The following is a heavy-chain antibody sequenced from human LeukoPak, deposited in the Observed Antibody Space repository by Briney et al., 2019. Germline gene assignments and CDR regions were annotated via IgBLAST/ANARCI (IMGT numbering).Heavy chain of an antibody. CDR3: ARGPLYYYGSGSYDY. D-gene: IGHD3-10*01. CDR2: FDPEDGET. Sequence: ASVKVSCKVSGYTLTELSMHWVRQAPGKGLEWMGGFDPEDGETIYAQKFQGRVTITADKSTSTAYMELSSLRSEDTAVYYCARGPLYYYGSGSYDYWGQGTLVTVSS. J-gene: IGHJ4*02. V-gene: IGHV1-24*01. CDR1: GYTLTELS.